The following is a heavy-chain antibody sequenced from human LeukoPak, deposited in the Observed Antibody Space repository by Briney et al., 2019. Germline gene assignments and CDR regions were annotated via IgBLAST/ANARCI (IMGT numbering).Heavy chain of an antibody. CDR1: GFTFSSYG. CDR2: ISYDGSNK. J-gene: IGHJ4*02. Sequence: GGSLRLSCAASGFTFSSYGIHWVRQAPGKGLGWGAVISYDGSNKYYADSVKGRFTISRDNSKNTLYLQMNSLRAEDTVVYYCAKDGALAVAGTFDYWGQGSLVTVSS. CDR3: AKDGALAVAGTFDY. V-gene: IGHV3-30*18. D-gene: IGHD6-19*01.